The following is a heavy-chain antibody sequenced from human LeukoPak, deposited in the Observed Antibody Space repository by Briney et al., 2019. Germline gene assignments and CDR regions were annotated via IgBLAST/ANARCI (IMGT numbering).Heavy chain of an antibody. CDR2: ISHTEGT. Sequence: PSETPSLTSGVFGVSIKDYYWGWIRQSPGKGLEGICEISHTEGTRYNPSLESRVTMSVGTSENQLSLKLIFVTAADTAVYYCARIRCGHSGSVCYNHWGLGTLVTVSS. CDR3: ARIRCGHSGSVCYNH. J-gene: IGHJ1*01. D-gene: IGHD3-9*01. V-gene: IGHV4-34*01. CDR1: GVSIKDYY.